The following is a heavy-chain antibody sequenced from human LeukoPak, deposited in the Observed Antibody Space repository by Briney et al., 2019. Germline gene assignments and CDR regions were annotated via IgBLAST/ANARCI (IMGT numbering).Heavy chain of an antibody. Sequence: GASVKVSCKASGGTFSSYAISWVRQAPGQGLEWMGGIIPIFGTANYAQKFQGRVTITADESTSTAYMELSSLRSEDTAVYYCARGRDYRVGYYYYGMDVWGQGTTVTVSS. D-gene: IGHD4-11*01. J-gene: IGHJ6*02. CDR2: IIPIFGTA. CDR3: ARGRDYRVGYYYYGMDV. V-gene: IGHV1-69*13. CDR1: GGTFSSYA.